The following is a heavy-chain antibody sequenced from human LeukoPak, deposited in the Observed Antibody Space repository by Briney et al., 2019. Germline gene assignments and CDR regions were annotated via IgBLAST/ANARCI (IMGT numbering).Heavy chain of an antibody. J-gene: IGHJ4*02. CDR3: AREVWEMATIQNYFDY. Sequence: ASVKVSCKASGYTFTGYYMHWVRQAPGQGLEWMGWINPNSGGTNYAQKFQGWVTMTGDTSISTAYMELSRLRSDDTAVYYCAREVWEMATIQNYFDYWGQGTLVTVSS. V-gene: IGHV1-2*04. CDR2: INPNSGGT. CDR1: GYTFTGYY. D-gene: IGHD5-24*01.